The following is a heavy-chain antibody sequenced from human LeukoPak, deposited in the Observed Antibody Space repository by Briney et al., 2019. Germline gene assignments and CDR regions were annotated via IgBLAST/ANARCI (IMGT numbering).Heavy chain of an antibody. Sequence: ASVKVSCKASGYTFTSYGISWVRQAPGQGLEWMGWISAYNGNTNYAQELQGRVTMTTDTSTSTAYMELRSLRSDDTAVYYCARDNKVDYDFWSGYSNGGYFDYWGQGTLVTVSS. CDR2: ISAYNGNT. CDR1: GYTFTSYG. V-gene: IGHV1-18*01. J-gene: IGHJ4*02. D-gene: IGHD3-3*01. CDR3: ARDNKVDYDFWSGYSNGGYFDY.